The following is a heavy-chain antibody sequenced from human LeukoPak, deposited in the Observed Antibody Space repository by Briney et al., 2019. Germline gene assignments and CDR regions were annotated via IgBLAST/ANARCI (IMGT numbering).Heavy chain of an antibody. CDR2: INPNSGGT. CDR1: GYTFTGYY. D-gene: IGHD3-16*01. CDR3: ARAHHYRSRPSLARNYYYMDV. V-gene: IGHV1-2*02. J-gene: IGHJ6*03. Sequence: ASVKVSCKASGYTFTGYYMHWVRQAPGQGLGWMGWINPNSGGTNYAQKFQGRVTMTRDTSISTAYMELSRLRSDDTAVYYCARAHHYRSRPSLARNYYYMDVWGKGTTVTVSS.